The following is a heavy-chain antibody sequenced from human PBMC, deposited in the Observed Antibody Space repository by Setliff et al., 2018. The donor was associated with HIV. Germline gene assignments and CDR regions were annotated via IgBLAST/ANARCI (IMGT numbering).Heavy chain of an antibody. D-gene: IGHD1-26*01. V-gene: IGHV4-39*01. Sequence: SETLSLTCNVSGGSISSSNYYWAWIRQPPGKGLEWIGSFHYSGSTSHSPSLRSRVTLSVDTSKNQFSLKLSSVTAADTAVYYCARGLLGELLWDYWGQGTLVTVSS. CDR2: FHYSGST. CDR1: GGSISSSNYY. J-gene: IGHJ4*02. CDR3: ARGLLGELLWDY.